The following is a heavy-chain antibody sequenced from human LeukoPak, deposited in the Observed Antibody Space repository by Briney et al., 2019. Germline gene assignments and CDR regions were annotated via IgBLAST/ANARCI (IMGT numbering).Heavy chain of an antibody. Sequence: GGSLRLSCAASGFTFSDHYMSWIRQIPGKGLEWVSYISSSSSYTNYADSVKGRFTISRDNSKNTVFLQMNSLRPDDTAMYYCAKNVGRDGYNDYFDYWGQGTLVTVSS. CDR2: ISSSSSYT. CDR3: AKNVGRDGYNDYFDY. D-gene: IGHD5-24*01. V-gene: IGHV3-11*06. CDR1: GFTFSDHY. J-gene: IGHJ4*02.